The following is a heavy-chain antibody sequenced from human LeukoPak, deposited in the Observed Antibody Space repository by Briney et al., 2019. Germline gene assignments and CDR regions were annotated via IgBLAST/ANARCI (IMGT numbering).Heavy chain of an antibody. J-gene: IGHJ4*02. CDR1: GFTFSSYA. D-gene: IGHD5-12*01. CDR3: AKAISFIVATIYDY. V-gene: IGHV3-30*04. CDR2: ISYDGSNK. Sequence: PGGSLRLSCAASGFTFSSYAMSWVRQAPGKGLEWVAVISYDGSNKYYADSVKGRFTISRDNSKNTLYLQMNSLRAEDTAVYYCAKAISFIVATIYDYWGQGTLVTVSS.